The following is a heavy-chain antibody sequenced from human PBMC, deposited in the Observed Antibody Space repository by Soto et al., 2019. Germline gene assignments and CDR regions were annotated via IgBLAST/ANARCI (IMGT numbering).Heavy chain of an antibody. CDR1: GGTFSSYA. CDR3: ARSRSAQLEPLYYYYDCMDV. Sequence: QVQLVQSGAEVKKPGSSVKVSCKASGGTFSSYAISWVRQAPGQGLEWMGGIIPIFGTANYAQKFQGRVTITADESTSTAYMELSSLRSEDTAVYYCARSRSAQLEPLYYYYDCMDVWGQGTTVTVSS. J-gene: IGHJ6*02. CDR2: IIPIFGTA. D-gene: IGHD1-1*01. V-gene: IGHV1-69*01.